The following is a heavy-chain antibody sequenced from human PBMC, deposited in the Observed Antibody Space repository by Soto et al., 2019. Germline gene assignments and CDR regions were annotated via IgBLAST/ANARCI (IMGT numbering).Heavy chain of an antibody. V-gene: IGHV3-13*01. CDR3: AKARLYYYYGMDV. CDR2: IGADGDT. CDR1: GFSFSSYD. J-gene: IGHJ6*02. Sequence: EVQLVESGGGLVQTGGSLRLSCEGAGFSFSSYDMHWVRQAAGKRLEWVAAIGADGDTYYSDSVKGRLTISTENTKNSLYLQMNSLRAGDSCVYHCAKARLYYYYGMDVWGQGTMVTVSS.